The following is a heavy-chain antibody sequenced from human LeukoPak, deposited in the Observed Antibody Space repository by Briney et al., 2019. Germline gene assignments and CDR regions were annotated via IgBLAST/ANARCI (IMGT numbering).Heavy chain of an antibody. J-gene: IGHJ4*02. V-gene: IGHV4-39*01. CDR3: ARHYYDSSGLAYSFYN. Sequence: PSETLSLTCTVSGGSVSSISSYWGWIRQPPGKGLERIGSIRYSGRTYYNPSLQSRVTMSVDTSKNRFSLRLSSVTAADTAVYSCARHYYDSSGLAYSFYNWGQGTLVTVSS. CDR1: GGSVSSISSY. CDR2: IRYSGRT. D-gene: IGHD3-22*01.